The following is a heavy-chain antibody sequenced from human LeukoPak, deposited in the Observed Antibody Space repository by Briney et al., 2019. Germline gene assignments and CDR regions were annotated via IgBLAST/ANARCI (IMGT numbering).Heavy chain of an antibody. CDR2: IYSGGST. Sequence: PGGSLRLSCAASGSTVSSNYMSWVRQAPGKGLEWVSVIYSGGSTYYADSVKGRFTISRDNSKNTLYLQMNSLRAEDTAVYYCTRVLGRSSGWYAVGTVDYWGQGTLVTVSS. CDR3: TRVLGRSSGWYAVGTVDY. V-gene: IGHV3-53*01. J-gene: IGHJ4*02. D-gene: IGHD6-19*01. CDR1: GSTVSSNY.